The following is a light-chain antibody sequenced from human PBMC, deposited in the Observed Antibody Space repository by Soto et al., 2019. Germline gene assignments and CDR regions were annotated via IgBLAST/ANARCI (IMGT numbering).Light chain of an antibody. CDR1: QVISSW. CDR3: QQASSFPLT. Sequence: DIQMTQSPSTLSAYEGDRVTITCRASQVISSWLAWYQQRPGTAPKLLIYGATTLRSGVPSRFSGSESGTLFTLTITSLQPEDSATYYCQQASSFPLTFGGGTKVEIQ. J-gene: IGKJ4*01. CDR2: GAT. V-gene: IGKV1-12*01.